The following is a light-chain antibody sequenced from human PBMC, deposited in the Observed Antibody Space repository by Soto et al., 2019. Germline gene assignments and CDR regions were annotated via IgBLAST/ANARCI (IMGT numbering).Light chain of an antibody. CDR2: KAS. J-gene: IGKJ4*01. Sequence: DIQMTQSPSTLSSSVGDRVTITCRASQSISSWLAWYQQKPGKAPKLLIYKASSLESGVPSRFSGSGSGTEFTLTISSLQPDDVATYYCQQYDSYPLTFGGGTKVEIK. V-gene: IGKV1-5*03. CDR3: QQYDSYPLT. CDR1: QSISSW.